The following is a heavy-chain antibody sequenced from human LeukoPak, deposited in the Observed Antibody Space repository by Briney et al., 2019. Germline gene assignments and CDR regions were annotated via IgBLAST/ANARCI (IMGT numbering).Heavy chain of an antibody. CDR2: IYYSGST. CDR3: ARILSYGDYYYYYMDV. V-gene: IGHV4-59*01. D-gene: IGHD4-17*01. J-gene: IGHJ6*03. CDR1: GGSITRYY. Sequence: SETLSLTCTVSGGSITRYYWSWIRQPPGKGLEWIGYIYYSGSTNYNPSLKSRVTISVDTSKNQFSLRLSSVTAADTAVYYWARILSYGDYYYYYMDVWGKGTTVTVSS.